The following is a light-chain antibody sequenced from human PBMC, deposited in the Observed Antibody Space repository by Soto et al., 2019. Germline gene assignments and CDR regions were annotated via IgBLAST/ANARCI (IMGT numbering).Light chain of an antibody. CDR2: DVT. Sequence: QSVLTQPRSVSGSPGQSVTISCTGTSSDVGGYKYVSWYQHHPGKAPKLLIYDVTERPSGVPDRFSGSKSGYTASLIISGLQAEDEADYYCCSYGGSLYVFGTGTKATVL. J-gene: IGLJ1*01. V-gene: IGLV2-11*01. CDR3: CSYGGSLYV. CDR1: SSDVGGYKY.